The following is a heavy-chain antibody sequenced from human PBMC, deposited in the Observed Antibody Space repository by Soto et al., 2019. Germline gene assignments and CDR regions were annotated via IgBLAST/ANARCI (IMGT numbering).Heavy chain of an antibody. CDR3: AAEITYYDSSGPGYYFDY. Sequence: SVKVSCKASGGTFSSYAISWVRQAPGQGLEWMGGIIPIFGTANYAQKFQGRVTITRDMSTSTAYMELSSLRSEDTAVYYCAAEITYYDSSGPGYYFDYWGQGTLVTVSS. CDR1: GGTFSSYA. V-gene: IGHV1-69*05. CDR2: IIPIFGTA. J-gene: IGHJ4*02. D-gene: IGHD3-22*01.